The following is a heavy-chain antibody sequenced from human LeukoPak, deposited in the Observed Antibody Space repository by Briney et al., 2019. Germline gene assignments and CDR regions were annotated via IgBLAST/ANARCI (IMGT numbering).Heavy chain of an antibody. CDR2: IYYSGST. CDR3: ARVPVYSGTYFDY. D-gene: IGHD1-26*01. CDR1: GGSISSGDYY. J-gene: IGHJ4*02. Sequence: PTETLSLTCTGSGGSISSGDYYWSWLRQPPGKGLEWIGYIYYSGSTYFNPSLKSRVTISVDTSKNQFSPKLSSVTAADTAVYYYARVPVYSGTYFDYWGQGTLVTVSS. V-gene: IGHV4-30-4*01.